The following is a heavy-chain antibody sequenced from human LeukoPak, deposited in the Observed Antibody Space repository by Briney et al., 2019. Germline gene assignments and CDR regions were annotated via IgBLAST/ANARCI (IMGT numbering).Heavy chain of an antibody. D-gene: IGHD1-26*01. V-gene: IGHV1-2*02. CDR1: GYTFTGYY. CDR2: INPNSGGT. J-gene: IGHJ6*03. CDR3: ARGMEPLNLYYMDV. Sequence: ASVKVSCKASGYTFTGYYMHRVRQAPGQGLEWMGWINPNSGGTNYAQNFQGRVTMTRDTSISTAYMELSRLRSDDTAVHYCARGMEPLNLYYMDVWGKGTTVTVSS.